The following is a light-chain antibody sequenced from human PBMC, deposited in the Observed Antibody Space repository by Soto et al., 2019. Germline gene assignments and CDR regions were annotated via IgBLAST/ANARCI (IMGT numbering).Light chain of an antibody. CDR3: SSYAGVKNFVV. CDR1: DSDIGTYIY. V-gene: IGLV2-8*01. J-gene: IGLJ2*01. Sequence: QSVLTQPPSASGSPGQSVTISCTGSDSDIGTYIYVSWYQQHPGKGPKLILYEVNKRPSGVPDRFSGSKSGNTASLTVSGLQIEDEADYLCSSYAGVKNFVVFGGGTKVTVL. CDR2: EVN.